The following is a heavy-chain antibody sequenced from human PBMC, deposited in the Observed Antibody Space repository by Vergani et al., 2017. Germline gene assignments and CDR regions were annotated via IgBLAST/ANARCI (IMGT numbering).Heavy chain of an antibody. CDR2: ISGRSSYV. V-gene: IGHV3-21*02. J-gene: IGHJ4*02. Sequence: EVQVVQSGAGLVKPGGSLRLSCETSGFIFSDYNLNWVRQAPGSGLEWVASISGRSSYVNYAVSVKGRFTISRDNAKNSLFLQMNSLRAEDTAVYYCVREETFYXSVSDYLAGYFDHWGQGALVTVSA. CDR3: VREETFYXSVSDYLAGYFDH. CDR1: GFIFSDYN. D-gene: IGHD3-3*01.